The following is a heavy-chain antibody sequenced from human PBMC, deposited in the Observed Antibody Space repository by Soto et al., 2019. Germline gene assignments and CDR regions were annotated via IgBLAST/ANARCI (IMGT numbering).Heavy chain of an antibody. D-gene: IGHD1-26*01. CDR1: GYTFTSYG. CDR2: ISAYNGNT. J-gene: IGHJ6*02. Sequence: ASVKVSCKASGYTFTSYGISWVRQAPGQGLEWMGWISAYNGNTNYAQKLQGRVTMTTDTSTSTAYMELRSLRSDDTAVYYCARDSGVGDYYYYGMDVWAQGTTVPVSS. CDR3: ARDSGVGDYYYYGMDV. V-gene: IGHV1-18*01.